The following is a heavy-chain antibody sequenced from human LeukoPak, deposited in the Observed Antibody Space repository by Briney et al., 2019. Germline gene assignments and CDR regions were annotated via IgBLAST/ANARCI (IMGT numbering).Heavy chain of an antibody. Sequence: SETLSLTCTVSGGSISSGSYYWSWIRQPPGKGLEWIGYIYYSGSTNYNPSLKSRVTISVDTSKNQFSLKLSSVTAADTAVYYCARSSTSHSHFDYWGQGTLVTVSS. CDR2: IYYSGST. CDR1: GGSISSGSYY. D-gene: IGHD2-2*01. J-gene: IGHJ4*02. CDR3: ARSSTSHSHFDY. V-gene: IGHV4-61*01.